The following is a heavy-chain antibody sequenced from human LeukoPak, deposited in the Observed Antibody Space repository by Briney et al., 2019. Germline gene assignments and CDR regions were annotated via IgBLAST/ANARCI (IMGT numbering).Heavy chain of an antibody. V-gene: IGHV4-59*01. CDR2: IYYSGST. Sequence: KPSETLSLTCTVSGGSISSYYWSWIRQPPGKGLEWIGYIYYSGSTNYNPSLKSRVTISVDTSKSQFSLRLSSVTAADTAVYYCARGYDSSGYYPSWGQGTLVTVSS. CDR1: GGSISSYY. D-gene: IGHD3-22*01. CDR3: ARGYDSSGYYPS. J-gene: IGHJ4*02.